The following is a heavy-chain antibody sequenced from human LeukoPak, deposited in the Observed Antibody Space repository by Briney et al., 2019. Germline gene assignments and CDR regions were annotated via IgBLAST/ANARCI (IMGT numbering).Heavy chain of an antibody. CDR1: GGSISSSSYY. V-gene: IGHV4-39*01. J-gene: IGHJ4*02. D-gene: IGHD6-6*01. CDR2: IYYSGST. Sequence: SETLFLTCTVSGGSISSSSYYWGWIRQPPGKGLEWIGSIYYSGSTYYNPSLKSRVTISVDTSKNQFSLKLSSVTAADTAVYYCASTRRAARPGFDYWGQGTLVTVSS. CDR3: ASTRRAARPGFDY.